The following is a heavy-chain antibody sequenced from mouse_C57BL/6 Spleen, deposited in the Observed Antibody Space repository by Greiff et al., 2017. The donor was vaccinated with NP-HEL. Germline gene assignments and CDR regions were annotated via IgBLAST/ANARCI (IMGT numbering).Heavy chain of an antibody. CDR2: IDPEDGDT. D-gene: IGHD2-3*01. CDR3: ATPDDGYYFDY. V-gene: IGHV14-2*01. Sequence: EVQLQQSGAELVKPGASVKLSCTASGFNIKDYYMHWVKQRTEQGLEWIGRIDPEDGDTKYAPKFQGKATITADTSSNTAYLQLSSLTSEDTAVYYCATPDDGYYFDYWGQGTTLTVSS. J-gene: IGHJ2*01. CDR1: GFNIKDYY.